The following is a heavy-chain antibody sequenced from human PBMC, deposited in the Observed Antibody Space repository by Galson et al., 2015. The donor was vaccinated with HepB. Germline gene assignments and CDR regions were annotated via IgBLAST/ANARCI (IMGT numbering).Heavy chain of an antibody. CDR1: GFTFSSYA. J-gene: IGHJ3*02. D-gene: IGHD3-22*01. V-gene: IGHV3-30*04. Sequence: SLRPSCAASGFTFSSYAMHWVRQAPGKGLEWVAVISYDGSNKYYADSVQGRFTISRDNSQNTLYLQMNSLRAEDTAVYYCAKAKAGDSSGYYITGAFDIWCQGTMVTVSS. CDR3: AKAKAGDSSGYYITGAFDI. CDR2: ISYDGSNK.